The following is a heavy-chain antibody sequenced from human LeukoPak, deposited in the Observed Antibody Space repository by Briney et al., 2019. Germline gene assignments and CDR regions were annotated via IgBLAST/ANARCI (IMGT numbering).Heavy chain of an antibody. J-gene: IGHJ4*01. V-gene: IGHV1-18*01. CDR3: ARVGRIAAAGLTALDY. D-gene: IGHD6-13*01. CDR1: GYTFTSYA. CDR2: ISTYNGNT. Sequence: GASVKVSCKASGYTFTSYAISWVRQAPGQGLEWMGWISTYNGNTNYAQKLQDRVTMTTDTSTSTAYMELRSLRSDDTAVYYCARVGRIAAAGLTALDYWGYGTLVTVSS.